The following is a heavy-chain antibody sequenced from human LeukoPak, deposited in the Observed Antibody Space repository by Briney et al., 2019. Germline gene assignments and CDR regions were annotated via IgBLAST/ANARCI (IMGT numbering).Heavy chain of an antibody. CDR3: AKSLATGWYVNEY. Sequence: GGSLRLSCAASGFTFSSYWMHWVRQVPGKGLVWVSRITSEGSSTSYADSVKGRFTISRDNSKDTLYLQMSSLRVEDTAVYYCAKSLATGWYVNEYWGQGTLVTVSS. J-gene: IGHJ4*02. CDR2: ITSEGSST. V-gene: IGHV3-74*01. D-gene: IGHD6-19*01. CDR1: GFTFSSYW.